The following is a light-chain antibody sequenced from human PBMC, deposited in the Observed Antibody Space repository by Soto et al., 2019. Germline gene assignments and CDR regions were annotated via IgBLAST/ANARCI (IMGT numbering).Light chain of an antibody. J-gene: IGKJ1*01. CDR2: DAS. CDR1: QDISNY. Sequence: DIHVTQSPSSLSASLVDRITITCQASQDISNYLDWYQQKPGQAPKLLIYDASNLNTGIPSRFSGSGSGTDFTFTISSLQSEDFATYYCQQYNNCPLTFGQGTRVEI. CDR3: QQYNNCPLT. V-gene: IGKV1-33*01.